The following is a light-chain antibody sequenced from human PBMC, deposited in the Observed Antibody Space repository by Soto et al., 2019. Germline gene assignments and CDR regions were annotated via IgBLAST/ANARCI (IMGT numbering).Light chain of an antibody. V-gene: IGKV3-20*01. Sequence: EIVLTQSPGTLSLSPGERATLSCRASQTISSSYFAWYQQKPGQAPRLLISGASDRATGIPDRFSGSGSGTDFTLTISRLEPEDFAVYFCQQYGSSPPITFGPGTKVDIK. CDR1: QTISSSY. J-gene: IGKJ3*01. CDR2: GAS. CDR3: QQYGSSPPIT.